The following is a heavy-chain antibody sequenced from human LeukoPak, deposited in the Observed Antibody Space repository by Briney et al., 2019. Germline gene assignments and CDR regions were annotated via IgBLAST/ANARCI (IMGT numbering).Heavy chain of an antibody. V-gene: IGHV3-7*01. CDR2: IKQDGSEK. Sequence: GGSLRLSCAASGFTFSSYWMSWVRQAPGKGLEWVANIKQDGSEKYYVDSVKGRFTISRDNSKNTLYLQMNRLRAEDTAVYYCAKDRPSQYHYDSSGCLDYWGQGNMVTVSS. CDR1: GFTFSSYW. CDR3: AKDRPSQYHYDSSGCLDY. D-gene: IGHD3-22*01. J-gene: IGHJ4*02.